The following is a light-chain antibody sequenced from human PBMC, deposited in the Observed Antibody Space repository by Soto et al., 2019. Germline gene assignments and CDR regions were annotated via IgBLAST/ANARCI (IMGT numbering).Light chain of an antibody. Sequence: EIVLTQSPATLSLSPGERATLSCRASQSVSSYLAWYQQKPGQAPRLLVYEASNRATGIPARFSGRGYGTAFTLTVSTLAPEDFAVYYGQERSHWPYTFRQGTKLPIK. CDR1: QSVSSY. CDR3: QERSHWPYT. J-gene: IGKJ2*01. V-gene: IGKV3-11*01. CDR2: EAS.